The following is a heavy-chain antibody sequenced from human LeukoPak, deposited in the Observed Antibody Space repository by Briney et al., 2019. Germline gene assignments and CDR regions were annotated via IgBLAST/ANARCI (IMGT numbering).Heavy chain of an antibody. CDR2: ISWNSGSI. Sequence: GGSLRLSCAASGFTFSNYAMSWVRQAPGKGLEWVSGISWNSGSIGYADSVKGRFTISRDNAKNSLYLQMNSLRAEDTALYYCAKDIGLMVFYYGSGYDYWGQGTLVTVSS. V-gene: IGHV3-9*01. D-gene: IGHD3-10*01. CDR1: GFTFSNYA. J-gene: IGHJ4*02. CDR3: AKDIGLMVFYYGSGYDY.